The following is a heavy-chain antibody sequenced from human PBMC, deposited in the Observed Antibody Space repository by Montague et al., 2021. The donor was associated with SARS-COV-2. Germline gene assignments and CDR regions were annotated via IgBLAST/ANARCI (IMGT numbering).Heavy chain of an antibody. Sequence: SLRLSCAASGFTFGMYAMSWVRQAPGKGLEWVSVIYSGGSSTCYADSVKGRLTISRDNSKNTLYLQMNSLRAEDTAVYYCAKDRDPSSAYGMDVWGQGTTVTVSS. CDR1: GFTFGMYA. CDR2: IYSGGSST. D-gene: IGHD3-10*01. CDR3: AKDRDPSSAYGMDV. J-gene: IGHJ6*02. V-gene: IGHV3-23*03.